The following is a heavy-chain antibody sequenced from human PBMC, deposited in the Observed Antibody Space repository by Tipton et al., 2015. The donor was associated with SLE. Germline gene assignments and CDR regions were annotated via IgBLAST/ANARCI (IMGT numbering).Heavy chain of an antibody. D-gene: IGHD2-2*01. V-gene: IGHV4-61*01. CDR2: IYYTGYT. J-gene: IGHJ5*02. CDR3: VRGSSTWIRS. Sequence: TLSLTCIVSGGSITNTPYYWSWIRQPPGKGLEWIGEIYYTGYTTYNPSLKSRVTVSMDTSKNQFSLKLSSVTAADSAVYYCVRGSSTWIRSWGQGTLVTVSS. CDR1: GGSITNTPYY.